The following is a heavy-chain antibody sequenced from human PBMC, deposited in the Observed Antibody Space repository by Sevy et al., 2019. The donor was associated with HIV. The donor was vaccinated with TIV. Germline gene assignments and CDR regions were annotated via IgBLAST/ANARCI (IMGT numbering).Heavy chain of an antibody. J-gene: IGHJ4*02. CDR1: GFAVSSNY. CDR2: IYAGGST. Sequence: GGSLRLSCAASGFAVSSNYMSWVRQAPGKGLEWVSVIYAGGSTYYADSVKGRFTISRDNCMNTGYLQMNSLRAEDTAVYYWARDHYDSLWGSYWYYFDYWGQGTLVTVSS. V-gene: IGHV3-53*01. D-gene: IGHD3-16*01. CDR3: ARDHYDSLWGSYWYYFDY.